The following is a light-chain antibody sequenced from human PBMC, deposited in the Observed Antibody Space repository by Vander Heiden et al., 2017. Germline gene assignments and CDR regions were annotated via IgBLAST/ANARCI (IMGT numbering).Light chain of an antibody. CDR2: LGS. CDR1: QSLRHSNGYNY. V-gene: IGKV2-28*01. Sequence: DVVMTQSVLSLPVTPGEPASISCRSSQSLRHSNGYNYLDWYLQKPGQSPQLLLYLGSNRASGVPDRFSGSGSGTAFTLRIIIMAAQDVGVSYCRQALQTPVTFGHGTKVDIK. J-gene: IGKJ3*01. CDR3: RQALQTPVT.